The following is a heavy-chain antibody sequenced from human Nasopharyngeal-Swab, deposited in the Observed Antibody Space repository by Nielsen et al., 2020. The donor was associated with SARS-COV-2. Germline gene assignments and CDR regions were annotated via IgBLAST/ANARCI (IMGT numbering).Heavy chain of an antibody. CDR3: ARDLCSGGSCYSDY. CDR2: IYIGGST. V-gene: IGHV3-53*01. D-gene: IGHD2-15*01. Sequence: GESLKISCTASGFTVSSNYMSWVRQAPGKGVEWVSVIYIGGSTYYADYVKGRFTISRDNSKNTLYLQMNSLRAEDKAVYYCARDLCSGGSCYSDYWGQGTLVTVSS. J-gene: IGHJ4*02. CDR1: GFTVSSNY.